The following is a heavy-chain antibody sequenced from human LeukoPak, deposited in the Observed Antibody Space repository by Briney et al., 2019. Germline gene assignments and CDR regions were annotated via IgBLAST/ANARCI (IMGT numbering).Heavy chain of an antibody. D-gene: IGHD1-1*01. CDR1: GFNFTYYV. V-gene: IGHV3-30*18. CDR2: VSYDGNDG. Sequence: GGSLRLSCIGSGFNFTYYVIYWVRQAPGKGLEWVAVVSYDGNDGYYADSVKGRFSISRDNSQNTVTLQTNNLRVEDTAIYYSAKLDWNDGSYYFDYWGQGTLVTVSS. CDR3: AKLDWNDGSYYFDY. J-gene: IGHJ4*02.